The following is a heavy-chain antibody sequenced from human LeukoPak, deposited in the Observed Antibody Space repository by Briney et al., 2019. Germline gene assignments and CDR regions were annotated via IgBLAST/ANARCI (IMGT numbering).Heavy chain of an antibody. J-gene: IGHJ4*02. CDR2: INPSGGST. V-gene: IGHV1-46*01. CDR1: GYTFTSYD. Sequence: ASVKVSCKASGYTFTSYDINWVRQATGQGLEWMGIINPSGGSTSYAQKFQGRVTMTRDTSTSTVYMELSSLRSEDTAVYYCARERIDYYGSGSYSIDYWGQGTLVTVSS. D-gene: IGHD3-10*01. CDR3: ARERIDYYGSGSYSIDY.